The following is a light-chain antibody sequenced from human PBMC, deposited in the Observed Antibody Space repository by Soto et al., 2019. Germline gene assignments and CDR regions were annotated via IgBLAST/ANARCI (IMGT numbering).Light chain of an antibody. Sequence: DIPMTQSPSTLSASVGDRVTITCRASQSISSWLAWYQQKPGKAPKLLIYKASSLESGVPSRFSGSGSGTEFTLTISSLQPDDFATYYCQQYNSYLITFGQGTRLEI. CDR3: QQYNSYLIT. V-gene: IGKV1-5*03. CDR1: QSISSW. J-gene: IGKJ5*01. CDR2: KAS.